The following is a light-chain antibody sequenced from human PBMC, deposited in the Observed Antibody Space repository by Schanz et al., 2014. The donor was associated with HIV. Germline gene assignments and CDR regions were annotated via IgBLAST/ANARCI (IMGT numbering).Light chain of an antibody. Sequence: EVVMTQSPATLSVSPGERATLSCRASQTVNIHLAWYQQKPGKAPKLLIYAASSLQSGVPSRFSGSGSGTEFTLPISSLQSEDFAVYYCQQYNNWPPYTFGQGTKLEIK. CDR2: AAS. CDR3: QQYNNWPPYT. V-gene: IGKV3-15*01. CDR1: QTVNIH. J-gene: IGKJ2*01.